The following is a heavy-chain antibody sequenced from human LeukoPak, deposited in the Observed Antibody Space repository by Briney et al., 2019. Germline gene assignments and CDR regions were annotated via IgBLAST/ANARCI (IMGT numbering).Heavy chain of an antibody. J-gene: IGHJ5*02. CDR1: GGSISSGGYY. Sequence: SQTLSLTCTVSGGSISSGGYYWSWIRQPPGKSLEWIGYIYHSGSTYYNPSLKSRVTISVDRSKNQFSLKLSSVTAADTAVYYCARSHSPSHCSSTSCYMGGNWFDPWGQGTLVTVSS. V-gene: IGHV4-30-2*01. CDR2: IYHSGST. D-gene: IGHD2-2*02. CDR3: ARSHSPSHCSSTSCYMGGNWFDP.